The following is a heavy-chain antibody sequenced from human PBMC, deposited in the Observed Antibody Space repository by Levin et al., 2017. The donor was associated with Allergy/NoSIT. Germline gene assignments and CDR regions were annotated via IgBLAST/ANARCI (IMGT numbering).Heavy chain of an antibody. CDR2: MDYSGNS. D-gene: IGHD2-8*01. CDR3: ASCVYGGRNYFEN. V-gene: IGHV4-61*01. J-gene: IGHJ4*02. Sequence: RTSETLSLTCTVSGDSVNSVTYYWGWIRQSPGTGLEWIGHMDYSGNSGYNPSLKSRATISLDTYKNQFSLRLRSVTAADTAVYYCASCVYGGRNYFENWGQGIPVTVSS. CDR1: GDSVNSVTYY.